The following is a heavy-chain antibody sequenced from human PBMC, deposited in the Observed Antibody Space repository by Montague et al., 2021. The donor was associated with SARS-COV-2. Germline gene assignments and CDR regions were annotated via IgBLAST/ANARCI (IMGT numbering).Heavy chain of an antibody. CDR1: GFSLSTSGMC. Sequence: PALVKPTQTLTLTCTFSGFSLSTSGMCVSWIRQPPGKALEWLAFIDWDDDKYYSTSLKTRPTISKDTSKNQVVLTMTNMDPVDTATYYCARTLHDILTGYYSFDYWGQETLVTVSS. D-gene: IGHD3-9*01. CDR2: IDWDDDK. CDR3: ARTLHDILTGYYSFDY. V-gene: IGHV2-70*01. J-gene: IGHJ4*02.